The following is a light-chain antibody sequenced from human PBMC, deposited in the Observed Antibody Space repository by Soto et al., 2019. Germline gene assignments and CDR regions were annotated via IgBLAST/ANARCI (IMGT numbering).Light chain of an antibody. CDR2: GAS. Sequence: EIVLTQVPGALSLSPGERVTLSCRASQTVSNRYLAWYQQKSGQAPKFLIYGASNRATGIPDRFSGSGSGTDFTLTISRLEPEDFAVYYCQQYGALPPTFGGGTKVEIK. V-gene: IGKV3-20*01. J-gene: IGKJ4*01. CDR3: QQYGALPPT. CDR1: QTVSNRY.